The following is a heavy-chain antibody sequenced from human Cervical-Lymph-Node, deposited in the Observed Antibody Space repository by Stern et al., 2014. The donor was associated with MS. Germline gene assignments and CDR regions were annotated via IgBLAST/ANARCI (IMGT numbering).Heavy chain of an antibody. D-gene: IGHD5-24*01. CDR2: IYWDDDK. V-gene: IGHV2-5*05. CDR1: GFSLTTSGVG. CDR3: AQRIAAPTKNYFDF. Sequence: ASGPTLVKPTQTLTLTCTFSGFSLTTSGVGVGWIRQSPGKALEWLAVIYWDDDKRYGPSLESRLTITKDTSKNQVVLTMTNMDPVDTATYYCAQRIAAPTKNYFDFWGQGTLVTVSS. J-gene: IGHJ4*02.